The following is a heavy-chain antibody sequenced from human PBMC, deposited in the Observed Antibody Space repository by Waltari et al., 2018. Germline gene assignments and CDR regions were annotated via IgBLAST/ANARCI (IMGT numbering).Heavy chain of an antibody. Sequence: QLQLQESGSGLVKPSQTLSLTCAVSGGSISSGGYSWSWIRQPPGKGLEWIGYIYHSGSTCYNPALKSRVTISVDRSKNQFSLKLSSVTAADTAVYYCARMVGYCGSTSCHNWFDPWGQGTLVTVSS. CDR3: ARMVGYCGSTSCHNWFDP. CDR2: IYHSGST. V-gene: IGHV4-30-2*01. J-gene: IGHJ5*02. D-gene: IGHD2-2*01. CDR1: GGSISSGGYS.